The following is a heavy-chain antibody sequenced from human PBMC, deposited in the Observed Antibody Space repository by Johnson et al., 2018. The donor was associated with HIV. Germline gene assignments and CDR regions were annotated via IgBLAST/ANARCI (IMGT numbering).Heavy chain of an antibody. J-gene: IGHJ3*02. D-gene: IGHD1-26*01. CDR2: IWYDGSNK. V-gene: IGHV3-33*06. CDR1: GFTFSSYW. CDR3: AKWGSMRATSAFDI. Sequence: QVQLVESGGGVVQPGRSLRLSCAASGFTFSSYWMHWVRQAPGKGLVWVAVIWYDGSNKYYADSVKGRLTISRDNSKNTLYLQMNSLRAEDTAVYYCAKWGSMRATSAFDIWGQGTMVTVSS.